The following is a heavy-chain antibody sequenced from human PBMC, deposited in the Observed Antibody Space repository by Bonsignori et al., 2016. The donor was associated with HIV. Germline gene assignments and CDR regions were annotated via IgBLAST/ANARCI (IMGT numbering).Heavy chain of an antibody. D-gene: IGHD6-13*01. J-gene: IGHJ4*02. Sequence: QVQLVQSGAEVKKPGSSVKVSCKDSGDTFRSYVIAWVRQAPGQRLEWMGRIVVTLQKTHYAEKFQGRVAISADEGTNTAYMELISLTSDDTAVYYCARDLRGMSNHFDNWGQGTLVTVSS. CDR1: GDTFRSYV. CDR3: ARDLRGMSNHFDN. CDR2: IVVTLQKT. V-gene: IGHV1-69*11.